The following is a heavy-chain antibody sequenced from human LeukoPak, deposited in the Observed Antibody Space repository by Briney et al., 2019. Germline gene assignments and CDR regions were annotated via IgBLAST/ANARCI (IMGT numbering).Heavy chain of an antibody. J-gene: IGHJ4*02. D-gene: IGHD1-1*01. Sequence: PGGSLRLSCAASGFTFSSYAMSWVRQAPGKGLEWVSVISGPGYTTYYADFVKGRLTISRDNSNNMLYLQLNSLRAEDTAVYYCAKDLSDNYNLFDYWGQGTLVTVSS. V-gene: IGHV3-23*01. CDR1: GFTFSSYA. CDR2: ISGPGYTT. CDR3: AKDLSDNYNLFDY.